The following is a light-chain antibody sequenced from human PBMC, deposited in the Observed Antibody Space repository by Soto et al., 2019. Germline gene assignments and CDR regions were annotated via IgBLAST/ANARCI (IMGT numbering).Light chain of an antibody. Sequence: QLVLTQPPSASGTPGQRVTISCSGSSSNIGRNYVTWYQQVPGTAPKLLIDSTNQRPSGVPDRFSGSKSGTSASLAISGLQSEDEADYHCATWDDSVTGVVFGGGTKLTVL. J-gene: IGLJ2*01. CDR1: SSNIGRNY. V-gene: IGLV1-44*01. CDR2: STN. CDR3: ATWDDSVTGVV.